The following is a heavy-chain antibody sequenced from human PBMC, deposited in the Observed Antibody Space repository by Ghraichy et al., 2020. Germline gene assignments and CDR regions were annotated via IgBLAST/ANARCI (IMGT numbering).Heavy chain of an antibody. CDR1: GFSLTTSGVC. CDR2: IDWDDDK. CDR3: ARIVETERYSSGVDY. D-gene: IGHD6-19*01. Sequence: SGPTLVKPTQTLTMTCTFSGFSLTTSGVCVTWIRQPPGKALEWLAVIDWDDDKYYSTSLKTRLTISKDTSNNQVVLTMTKMNPADTATYYCARIVETERYSSGVDYWGPGTLVTVSS. V-gene: IGHV2-70*01. J-gene: IGHJ4*02.